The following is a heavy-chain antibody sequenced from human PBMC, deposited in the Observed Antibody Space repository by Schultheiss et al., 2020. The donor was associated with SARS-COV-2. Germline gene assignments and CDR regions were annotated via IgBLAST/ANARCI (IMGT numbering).Heavy chain of an antibody. J-gene: IGHJ4*02. CDR2: IYYSGST. V-gene: IGHV4-31*03. D-gene: IGHD3-10*01. CDR3: ARDFRGSGSHTSEGYFDF. CDR1: GGSISSSSYY. Sequence: SETLSLTCTVSGGSISSSSYYWSWIRQHPGKGLEWIGYIYYSGSTYYNPSLKSRVTISVDTSKNQFSLKLSSVTAADTAVYYCARDFRGSGSHTSEGYFDFWGQGTLVTVSS.